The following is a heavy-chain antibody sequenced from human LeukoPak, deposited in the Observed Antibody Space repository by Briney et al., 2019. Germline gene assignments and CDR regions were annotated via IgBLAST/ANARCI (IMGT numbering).Heavy chain of an antibody. Sequence: GGPLRLSCAASGFTFRSYNMNWVRQAPGKALEWVSSITSSSSYIYYADSVKGRFTISRDNAKNALYLQMGSLRVEDTAEYYCARDPYSGNYGAYYYYYMDVWGKGTTVTVSS. J-gene: IGHJ6*03. CDR2: ITSSSSYI. V-gene: IGHV3-21*06. CDR3: ARDPYSGNYGAYYYYYMDV. CDR1: GFTFRSYN. D-gene: IGHD1-26*01.